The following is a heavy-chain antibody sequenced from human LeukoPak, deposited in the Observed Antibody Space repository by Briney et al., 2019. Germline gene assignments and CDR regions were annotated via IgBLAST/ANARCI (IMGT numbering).Heavy chain of an antibody. CDR1: GGSLNSYY. J-gene: IGHJ5*01. CDR2: IYSSGST. D-gene: IGHD5-18*01. V-gene: IGHV4-4*07. CDR3: ARQASGYSYGYTDS. Sequence: SETLSLTCTVSGGSLNSYYWSWIRQPAGKGLEWIGRIYSSGSTNFNPFLMSRVTMSLDTSKDQLSLKLTSVTAADTAVYFCARQASGYSYGYTDSWGQGTLVTVSS.